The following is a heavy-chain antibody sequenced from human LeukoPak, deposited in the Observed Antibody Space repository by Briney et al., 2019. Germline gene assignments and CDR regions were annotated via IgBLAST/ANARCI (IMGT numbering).Heavy chain of an antibody. CDR3: AKDKGYCSSTSCYTVGWFDP. CDR1: GFTFSSYA. V-gene: IGHV3-23*01. D-gene: IGHD2-2*02. J-gene: IGHJ5*02. Sequence: PGGSLGLSCAASGFTFSSYAMSWVRQAPGKGLEWVSAISGSGGSTYYADSVKGRFTISRDNSKNTLYLQMNSLRAEDTAVYYCAKDKGYCSSTSCYTVGWFDPWGQGTLVTVSS. CDR2: ISGSGGST.